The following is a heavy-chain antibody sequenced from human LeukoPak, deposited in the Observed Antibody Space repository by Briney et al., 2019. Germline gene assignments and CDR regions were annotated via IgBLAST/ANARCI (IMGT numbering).Heavy chain of an antibody. J-gene: IGHJ4*02. Sequence: SETLSLTCAVYGGSFSGYYWGWIRQPPGKGLEWIGEINHSGSTNYNPSLKSRVTISVDTSKNQFSLKLSSVTAADTAVYYCARAHVNSSFDYWGQGTLVTVSS. D-gene: IGHD4-11*01. CDR2: INHSGST. V-gene: IGHV4-34*01. CDR3: ARAHVNSSFDY. CDR1: GGSFSGYY.